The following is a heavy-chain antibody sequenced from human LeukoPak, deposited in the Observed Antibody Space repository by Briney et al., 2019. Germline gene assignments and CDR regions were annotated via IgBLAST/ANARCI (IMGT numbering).Heavy chain of an antibody. J-gene: IGHJ4*02. D-gene: IGHD3-10*01. CDR2: IYGSGGSR. V-gene: IGHV3-23*01. Sequence: GGSLRLSCAASGFTFSSYTMNWVRQAPGKGLEWVSSIYGSGGSRYYADSVKGRFTISRDNSKNTLYLQMNSLRAEDTAVYYCAKSRGFGESANDYWGQGTLVTVSS. CDR3: AKSRGFGESANDY. CDR1: GFTFSSYT.